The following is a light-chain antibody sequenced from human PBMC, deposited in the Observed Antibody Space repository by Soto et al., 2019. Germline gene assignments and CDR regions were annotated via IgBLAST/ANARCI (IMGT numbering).Light chain of an antibody. J-gene: IGLJ1*01. CDR2: DVS. Sequence: QSALTQPRSVSGSPGQSVTISCTGTSSGVGGYNYVSWYQQHPGKAPTVMIYDVSERPSGVPDRFSGSKSGNTASLTISGLQSEDEADDNCCSYAGSPRYVFGTGTKLTVL. CDR3: CSYAGSPRYV. V-gene: IGLV2-11*01. CDR1: SSGVGGYNY.